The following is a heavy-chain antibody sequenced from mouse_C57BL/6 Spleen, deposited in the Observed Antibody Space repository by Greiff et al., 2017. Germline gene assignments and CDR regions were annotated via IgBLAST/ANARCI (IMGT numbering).Heavy chain of an antibody. Sequence: VQLKESGPGMVKPSQSLSLTCTVTGYSITSGYDWHWIRHFPGNKLEWMGYISYSGSTNYNPSLKSRISITHDTSKNHFFLKLNSVTTEETATYYCAREPDYGSSYGYFDVWGTGTTVTVSS. D-gene: IGHD1-1*01. CDR3: AREPDYGSSYGYFDV. CDR1: GYSITSGYD. V-gene: IGHV3-1*01. J-gene: IGHJ1*03. CDR2: ISYSGST.